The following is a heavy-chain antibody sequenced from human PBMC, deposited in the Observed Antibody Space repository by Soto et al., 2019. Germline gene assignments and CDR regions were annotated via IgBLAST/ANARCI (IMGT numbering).Heavy chain of an antibody. J-gene: IGHJ4*02. V-gene: IGHV1-3*01. Sequence: ASVKVSFKASGYTFTSYAMHWVRQAPGQRLEWMGWINAGNGNTKYSQKFQGRVTITRDTSASTAYMELSSLRSEDTAVYYCARGVGGYSQIFDYWGQGTLVTAPQ. D-gene: IGHD2-21*02. CDR3: ARGVGGYSQIFDY. CDR1: GYTFTSYA. CDR2: INAGNGNT.